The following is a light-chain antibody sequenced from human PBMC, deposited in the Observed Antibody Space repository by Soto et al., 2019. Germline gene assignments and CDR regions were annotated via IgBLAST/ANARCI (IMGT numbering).Light chain of an antibody. CDR1: QTVGSAY. J-gene: IGKJ1*01. Sequence: EIVLTQSPGTLSLSPGERATLSCRASQTVGSAYLAWYQHKPGQAPRLLIYGTSSRATGIPDRISGSGSGKVFTLTISRLEPEDFAVYYCQQYGSSRWTFGQGTKVEAK. V-gene: IGKV3-20*01. CDR2: GTS. CDR3: QQYGSSRWT.